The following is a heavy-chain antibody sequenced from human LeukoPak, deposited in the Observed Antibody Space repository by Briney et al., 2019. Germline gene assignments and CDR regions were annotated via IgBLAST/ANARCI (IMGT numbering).Heavy chain of an antibody. V-gene: IGHV4-30-2*01. D-gene: IGHD2-2*01. CDR2: IYHSGST. CDR3: ARIPLEYQLPDY. CDR1: GGSISSGGYY. J-gene: IGHJ4*02. Sequence: SETLSLTCTVSGGSISSGGYYWSWIRQPPGKGLEWIGYIYHSGSTYYNPSLKSRVTISVDRSKNQFSLKLSSVTAADTAVYYCARIPLEYQLPDYWGQGTLVTVSS.